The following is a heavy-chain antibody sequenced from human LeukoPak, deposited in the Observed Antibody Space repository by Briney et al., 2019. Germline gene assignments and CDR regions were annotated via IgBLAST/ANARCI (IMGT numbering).Heavy chain of an antibody. CDR2: INHSGST. V-gene: IGHV4-34*01. CDR3: ARQKRGGLLWFGELRYYFDY. J-gene: IGHJ4*02. D-gene: IGHD3-10*01. CDR1: GGSFSGYY. Sequence: SETLSLTCAVYGGSFSGYYWSWIRQPPGKGLEWIGEINHSGSTDYNPSLKSRVTISVDTSKNQFSLKLSSVTAADTAVYYCARQKRGGLLWFGELRYYFDYWGQGTLVTVSS.